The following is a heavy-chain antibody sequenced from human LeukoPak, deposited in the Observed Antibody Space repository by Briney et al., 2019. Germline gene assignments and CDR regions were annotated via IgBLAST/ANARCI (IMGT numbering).Heavy chain of an antibody. D-gene: IGHD3-3*01. Sequence: PSGTLSLTCAVSGGSISSSNWWSWVRQPPGKGLEWIGYIYYSGNTNSNPSLKSRVTISLDTSKNQFSLKLSSVTAADTAVYYCARDFFGVARAWFDPWGQGTLVTVSS. V-gene: IGHV4-4*02. CDR2: IYYSGNT. CDR3: ARDFFGVARAWFDP. CDR1: GGSISSSNW. J-gene: IGHJ5*02.